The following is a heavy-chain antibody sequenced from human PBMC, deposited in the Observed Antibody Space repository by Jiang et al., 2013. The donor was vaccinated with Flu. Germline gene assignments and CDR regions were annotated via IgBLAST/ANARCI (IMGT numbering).Heavy chain of an antibody. Sequence: GSGLVKPSETLSLTRTVSGGSISSSSYYWGWIRQPPGKGLEWIGSIYYSGSTYYNPSLKSRVTISVDTSKNQFSLKLSSVTAADTAVYYCASGKMVLRNFDYWGQGTLVTVSS. CDR1: GGSISSSSYY. CDR2: IYYSGST. D-gene: IGHD4/OR15-4a*01. CDR3: ASGKMVLRNFDY. V-gene: IGHV4-39*07. J-gene: IGHJ4*02.